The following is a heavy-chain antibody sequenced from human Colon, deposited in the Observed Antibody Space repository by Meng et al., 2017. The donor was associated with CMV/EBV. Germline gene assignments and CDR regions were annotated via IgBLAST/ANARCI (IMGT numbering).Heavy chain of an antibody. CDR1: GGSISGYH. CDR2: IYNSGTS. D-gene: IGHD3-10*01. J-gene: IGHJ4*02. CDR3: ARGYGSGSLDH. Sequence: SETLSLTCTVSGGSISGYHWSWIREPPGKGLEWIGYIYNSGTSNYNPSLKSRLTISLDTSKNKFSLKLSSVTAADTAVYYCARGYGSGSLDHWGQGTLVTVSS. V-gene: IGHV4-59*01.